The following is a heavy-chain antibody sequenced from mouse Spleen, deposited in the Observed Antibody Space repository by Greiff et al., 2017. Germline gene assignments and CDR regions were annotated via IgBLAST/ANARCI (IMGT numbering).Heavy chain of an antibody. J-gene: IGHJ1*01. D-gene: IGHD1-1*01. CDR2: ISGGGSYT. V-gene: IGHV5-9-2*01. CDR1: GFTFSSYG. CDR3: ARRITTVEGYFDV. Sequence: EVKLMESGGGLVKPGGSLKLSCAASGFTFSSYGMSWVRQTPEKRLEWVATISGGGSYTYYPDSVKGRFTISRDNAKNNLYLQMSSLRSEDTALYYCARRITTVEGYFDVWGAGTTVTVSS.